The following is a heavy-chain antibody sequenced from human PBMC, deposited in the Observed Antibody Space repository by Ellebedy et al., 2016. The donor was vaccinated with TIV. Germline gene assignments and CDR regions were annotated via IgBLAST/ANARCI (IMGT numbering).Heavy chain of an antibody. Sequence: SQTLSLTCAVSGGSFSGYYWSWIRQPPGKGLEWIGEINHSGSTNYNPSLKSRVTISVDTSKNQFSLKLSPVTAADTAVYYCARRGILPYYDFWSGSYYGMDVWGQGTTVTVSS. J-gene: IGHJ6*02. V-gene: IGHV4-34*01. CDR1: GGSFSGYY. D-gene: IGHD3-3*01. CDR2: INHSGST. CDR3: ARRGILPYYDFWSGSYYGMDV.